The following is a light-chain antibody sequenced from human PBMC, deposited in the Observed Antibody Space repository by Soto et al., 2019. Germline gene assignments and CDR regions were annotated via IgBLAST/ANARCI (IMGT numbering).Light chain of an antibody. J-gene: IGKJ5*01. Sequence: EIVFTQSPATVSLSPRKRVTLWCRASQSVSNYLAWYQQKPGQAPRLLVSAASNRATGIPARFSGSGSGTDFTLTISSLEPEDFGVFYCQQRFDWPKITFGQGTRLEIK. CDR1: QSVSNY. CDR3: QQRFDWPKIT. CDR2: AAS. V-gene: IGKV3-11*01.